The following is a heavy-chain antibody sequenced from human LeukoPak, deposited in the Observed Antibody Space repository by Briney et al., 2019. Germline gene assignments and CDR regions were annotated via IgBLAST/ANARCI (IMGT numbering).Heavy chain of an antibody. Sequence: PGGSLRLSCAASGFTFSSYAMHWVRQAPGKGLEWVAVISYDGSNKYYADSVKGRFTISRDNSKKTLYLQMNSLRAEDTAVYYCARDPRYSYGRTYYFDYWGQGTLVTVAS. CDR1: GFTFSSYA. J-gene: IGHJ4*02. D-gene: IGHD5-18*01. V-gene: IGHV3-30-3*01. CDR3: ARDPRYSYGRTYYFDY. CDR2: ISYDGSNK.